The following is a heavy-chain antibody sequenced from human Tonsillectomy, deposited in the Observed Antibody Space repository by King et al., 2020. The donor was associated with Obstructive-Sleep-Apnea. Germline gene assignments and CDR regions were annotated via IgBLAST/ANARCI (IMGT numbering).Heavy chain of an antibody. D-gene: IGHD2-2*01. CDR2: IRSKANSYAT. J-gene: IGHJ4*02. CDR1: GFTFSGSA. CDR3: VVMGCSSTSCSVSQGSSSWYGLMDY. V-gene: IGHV3-73*01. Sequence: VQLVESGGGLVQPGGSLKLSCAASGFTFSGSAMHWVRQASGKGLDWVGRIRSKANSYATTYAASVKGRFTISRDDSKNTAYLQMNSLKTEDTAGYYCVVMGCSSTSCSVSQGSSSWYGLMDYWGQGTLVTVSS.